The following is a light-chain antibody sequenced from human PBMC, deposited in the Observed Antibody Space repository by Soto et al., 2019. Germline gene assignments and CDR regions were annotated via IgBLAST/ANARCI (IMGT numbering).Light chain of an antibody. CDR2: SAS. V-gene: IGKV3D-15*01. CDR1: QSVRSN. Sequence: EIVMTQSPATLSVSPGERATLSCRASQSVRSNLAWYQQMPGQPPRLLIYSASTRATSIPARFSGSGSGTEFALAVSSLHSADFAVYYCQQYNSWPLTFGGGTKVEIK. J-gene: IGKJ4*01. CDR3: QQYNSWPLT.